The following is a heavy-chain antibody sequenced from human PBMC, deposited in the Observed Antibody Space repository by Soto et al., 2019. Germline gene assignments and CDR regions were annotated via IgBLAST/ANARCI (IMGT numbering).Heavy chain of an antibody. V-gene: IGHV1-3*05. Sequence: QVQLVQSGAEEKKPGASVKVSCKASGYTFTSYAMHWVRQAPGQRLEWMGWINAGNGNTKYSQKFQGRVTINRDTSASTAYMELSSLRSEDTAVYYCARVVYSSSLYENNWFDPWGQGTLVTVSS. CDR2: INAGNGNT. CDR1: GYTFTSYA. CDR3: ARVVYSSSLYENNWFDP. J-gene: IGHJ5*02. D-gene: IGHD6-13*01.